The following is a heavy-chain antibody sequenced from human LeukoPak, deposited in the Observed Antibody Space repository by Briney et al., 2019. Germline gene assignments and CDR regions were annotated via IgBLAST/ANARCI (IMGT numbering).Heavy chain of an antibody. CDR2: IYTSGST. V-gene: IGHV4-4*07. Sequence: SETLSLTCTVSGGSISSYYWSWIRQPAGKGLEWIGRIYTSGSTNYNPSLKSRVTISADTSKNQFSLKLSSVTAADTAMYYCATYAKYGYYYYMDVWGKGTTVTVSS. J-gene: IGHJ6*03. CDR3: ATYAKYGYYYYMDV. D-gene: IGHD2-8*01. CDR1: GGSISSYY.